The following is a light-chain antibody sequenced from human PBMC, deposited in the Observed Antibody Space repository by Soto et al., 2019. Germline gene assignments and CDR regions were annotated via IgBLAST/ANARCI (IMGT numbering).Light chain of an antibody. J-gene: IGKJ5*01. CDR2: DAS. Sequence: EIVLTQSPATLSLSPGERATFSCRASQSVSSYLAWYQQKPGQAPRLLIYDASTRATGIAARFSGSGSRTDFTLTISSLETEDFAVYYCQQHNNWPPSITFGQGTLLEIK. CDR1: QSVSSY. V-gene: IGKV3-11*01. CDR3: QQHNNWPPSIT.